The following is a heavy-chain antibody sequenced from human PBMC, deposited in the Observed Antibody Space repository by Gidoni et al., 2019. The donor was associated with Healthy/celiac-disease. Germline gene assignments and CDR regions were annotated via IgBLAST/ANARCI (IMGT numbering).Heavy chain of an antibody. J-gene: IGHJ4*02. CDR3: AATPHAWFGELLPPDY. Sequence: EVQLVESGGGLVQPGGSLSLSCAASGFTFSSYEMNWVRQAPGKGLEWVSYISSSGSTIYYADSVKGRFTSSRDNAKNSLYLQMNSLRAEDTAVYYCAATPHAWFGELLPPDYWGQGTLVTVSS. CDR2: ISSSGSTI. CDR1: GFTFSSYE. V-gene: IGHV3-48*03. D-gene: IGHD3-10*01.